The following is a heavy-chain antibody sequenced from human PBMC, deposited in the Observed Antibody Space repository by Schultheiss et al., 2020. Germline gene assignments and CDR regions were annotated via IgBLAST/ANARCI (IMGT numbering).Heavy chain of an antibody. CDR1: GGSISSGGYY. J-gene: IGHJ4*02. CDR3: ARHARYSSSSVGEYYFDY. Sequence: SQTLSLTCTVSGGSISSGGYYWSWIRQHPGKGLEWIGYIYYSGSTYYNPSLKSRVTISVDTSKNLFSLKLTSVTAADTAVYYCARHARYSSSSVGEYYFDYWGQGTLVTVSS. D-gene: IGHD3-16*01. V-gene: IGHV4-31*03. CDR2: IYYSGST.